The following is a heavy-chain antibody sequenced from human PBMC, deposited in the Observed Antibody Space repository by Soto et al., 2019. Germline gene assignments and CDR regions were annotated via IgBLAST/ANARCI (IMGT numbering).Heavy chain of an antibody. V-gene: IGHV4-34*01. J-gene: IGHJ4*02. CDR3: ARGGSLTGYYILGSYFDY. CDR2: INHSGST. Sequence: SETMSLTCAVYGVSFSGCYWSWIRQPPGKGLEWIGEINHSGSTNYNPSLKSRVTISVDTSKNQLSLKLSSVTAADTAVYYCARGGSLTGYYILGSYFDYWGQGTQVNRLL. CDR1: GVSFSGCY. D-gene: IGHD3-9*01.